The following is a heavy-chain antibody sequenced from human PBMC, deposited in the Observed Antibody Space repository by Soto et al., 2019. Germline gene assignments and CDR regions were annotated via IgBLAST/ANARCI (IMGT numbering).Heavy chain of an antibody. V-gene: IGHV1-46*01. D-gene: IGHD3-9*01. CDR1: GYTVTTYY. J-gene: IGHJ4*02. Sequence: QVQLVQSGTEVKKPGASVKVACKASGYTVTTYYIHWVRQAPGQGLEWMGTLNPSGGSTSYAHKFQGRVAMTRDTSTSTGYMDLSNLRPDDTAVYYCAGVNSFDLTPRFWGQGTLVTVSS. CDR3: AGVNSFDLTPRF. CDR2: LNPSGGST.